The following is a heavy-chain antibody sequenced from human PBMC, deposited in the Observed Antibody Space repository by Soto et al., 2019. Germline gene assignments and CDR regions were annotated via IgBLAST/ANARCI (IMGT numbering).Heavy chain of an antibody. CDR3: AFNRYYYSGMDF. J-gene: IGHJ6*02. CDR2: IYYSGST. CDR1: GGSINNYY. Sequence: QVQLQESGPGLVMLSETLSLTCTVSGGSINNYYWSWIRQPPGKGLEWIGYIYYSGSTNYHRAIKSRVTISVDTSKTQFSLKLSSVTAADTAVYFCAFNRYYYSGMDFWGQGTTVTVSS. V-gene: IGHV4-59*01.